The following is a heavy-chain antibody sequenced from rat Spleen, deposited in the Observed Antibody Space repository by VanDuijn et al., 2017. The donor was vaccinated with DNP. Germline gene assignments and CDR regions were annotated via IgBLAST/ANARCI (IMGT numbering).Heavy chain of an antibody. D-gene: IGHD1-10*01. Sequence: EVQLVETGGGLVQPGRALKLSCVASGFTFSSYWMYWIRQAPGKGLEWVATINTDGGSTYYPDSMKGRFTISRDNAENTVYLQMDSLRSEDTATYYCARQEGNYYFDYWGQGVMVTVSS. CDR2: INTDGGST. CDR3: ARQEGNYYFDY. V-gene: IGHV5-58*01. J-gene: IGHJ2*01. CDR1: GFTFSSYW.